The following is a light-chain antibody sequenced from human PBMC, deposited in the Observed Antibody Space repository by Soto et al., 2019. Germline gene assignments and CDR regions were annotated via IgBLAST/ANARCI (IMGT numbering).Light chain of an antibody. CDR2: RNN. Sequence: QAVVTQSPSASGTPGQRVTISCSGSSSNIGSNYVYWYQQLPGTAPKLLIYRNNQRPSGVPDRFSGSKSGTSASLAISGLRSEDEADYYCAAWDDSLSGPGVFGGGTQLTVL. CDR1: SSNIGSNY. CDR3: AAWDDSLSGPGV. J-gene: IGLJ3*02. V-gene: IGLV1-47*01.